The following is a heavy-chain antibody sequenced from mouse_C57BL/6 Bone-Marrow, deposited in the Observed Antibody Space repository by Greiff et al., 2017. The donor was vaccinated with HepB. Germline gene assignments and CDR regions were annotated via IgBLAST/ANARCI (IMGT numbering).Heavy chain of an antibody. CDR2: ISNGGGST. D-gene: IGHD2-1*01. CDR1: GFTFSDYY. J-gene: IGHJ3*01. V-gene: IGHV5-12*01. Sequence: EVMLVESGGGLVQPGGSLKLSCAASGFTFSDYYMYWVRQTPEKRLEWVAYISNGGGSTYYPDTVKGRFTISRDNAKNTLYLQMSRLKSEDTAMYYCARPDGKSPWFACWGQGTLVTVSA. CDR3: ARPDGKSPWFAC.